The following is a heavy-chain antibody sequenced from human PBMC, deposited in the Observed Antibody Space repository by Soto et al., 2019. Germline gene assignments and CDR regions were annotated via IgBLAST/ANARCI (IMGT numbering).Heavy chain of an antibody. V-gene: IGHV3-11*01. D-gene: IGHD3-22*01. J-gene: IGHJ4*02. Sequence: GGSLRLSCAASGFTFSDYYMSWIRQAPGKGLEWVSYISSSGGTIYYADSVKGRFTISRDTAKNSLSLQMNSLRAEDTAVYYCARGHYDYDSSGYGYWGQGTLVTVSS. CDR1: GFTFSDYY. CDR2: ISSSGGTI. CDR3: ARGHYDYDSSGYGY.